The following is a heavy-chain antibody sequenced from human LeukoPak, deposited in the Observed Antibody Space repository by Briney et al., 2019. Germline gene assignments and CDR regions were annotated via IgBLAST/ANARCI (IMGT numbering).Heavy chain of an antibody. CDR3: ARHSISGGWLRLYYFDY. V-gene: IGHV4-34*01. Sequence: SETLSLTCAVYGGSFSGYYWSWIRQPPGKGLEWIGEINDSGSTNYNPSLKSRVTISVDTSKNQFSPKLSSVTAADTAVYYCARHSISGGWLRLYYFDYSGQGTLVTVSS. CDR2: INDSGST. J-gene: IGHJ4*02. D-gene: IGHD5-12*01. CDR1: GGSFSGYY.